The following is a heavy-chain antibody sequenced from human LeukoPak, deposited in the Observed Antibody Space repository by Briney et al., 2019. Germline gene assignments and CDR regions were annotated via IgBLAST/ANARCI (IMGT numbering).Heavy chain of an antibody. CDR3: ARSSYDILTGYQYYFDY. CDR1: GFTLSSYS. CDR2: ISSSSSYI. J-gene: IGHJ4*02. D-gene: IGHD3-9*01. V-gene: IGHV3-21*01. Sequence: GGSLRHSFAASGFTLSSYSMNSVRQAPGKGLGWVSSISSSSSYIYYADSVKGRFTISRDNAKNSLYLQMNSLRAEDTAVYYCARSSYDILTGYQYYFDYWGQGTLVTVSS.